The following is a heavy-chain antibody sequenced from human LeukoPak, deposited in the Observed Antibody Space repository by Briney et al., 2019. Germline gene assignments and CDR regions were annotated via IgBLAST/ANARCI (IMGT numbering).Heavy chain of an antibody. CDR2: ISWNSGSI. CDR1: GFTFSSYS. J-gene: IGHJ3*02. Sequence: GGSLRLSCAASGFTFSSYSMNWVRQAPGKGLEWVSGISWNSGSIGYADSVKGRFTISRDNAKNSLYLQMNSLRAEDTALYYCAKGVGATLLDAFDIWGQGTMVTVSS. V-gene: IGHV3-9*01. D-gene: IGHD1-26*01. CDR3: AKGVGATLLDAFDI.